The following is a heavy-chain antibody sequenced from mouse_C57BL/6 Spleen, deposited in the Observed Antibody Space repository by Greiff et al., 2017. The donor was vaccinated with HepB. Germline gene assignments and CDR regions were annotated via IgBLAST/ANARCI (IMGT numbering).Heavy chain of an antibody. CDR2: IDPSDSYT. J-gene: IGHJ3*01. CDR1: GYTFTSYW. Sequence: VQLQQPGAELVMPGASVKLSCKASGYTFTSYWMHWVKQRPGQGLEWIGEIDPSDSYTNYNQKFKGKSTLTVDKPSSTAYMQLSSLTAEDSAVYYCARGKLPFAYWGQGTLVTVSA. CDR3: ARGKLPFAY. V-gene: IGHV1-69*01.